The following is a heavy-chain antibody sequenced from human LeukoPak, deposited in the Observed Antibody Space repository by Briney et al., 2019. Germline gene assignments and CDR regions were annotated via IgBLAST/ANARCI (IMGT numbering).Heavy chain of an antibody. D-gene: IGHD3/OR15-3a*01. CDR2: MNPETEIT. J-gene: IGHJ3*02. Sequence: WASVKVSCKASGYTFTDYDLNWVRQASGQGLEWMGWMNPETEITEYAQKFQGRVTMTRDTSISTAYMELSGLTSEDTAVYFCATSSGLTTHDAFDIWGQGTKVTVSS. V-gene: IGHV1-8*02. CDR3: ATSSGLTTHDAFDI. CDR1: GYTFTDYD.